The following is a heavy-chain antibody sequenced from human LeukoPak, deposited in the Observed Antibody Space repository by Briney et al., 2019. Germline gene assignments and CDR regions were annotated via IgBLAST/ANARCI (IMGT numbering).Heavy chain of an antibody. D-gene: IGHD3-10*01. Sequence: SETLSLTCAVYGGSFSGYYWSWIRQPPGKGLEWIGEINHSGSTNYNPSLKSRVTISVDTSKNQFSLKLSSVTAADTAVYYCARQPGSGSYYYYGMDVWGQGTTVTVSS. V-gene: IGHV4-34*01. CDR3: ARQPGSGSYYYYGMDV. J-gene: IGHJ6*02. CDR2: INHSGST. CDR1: GGSFSGYY.